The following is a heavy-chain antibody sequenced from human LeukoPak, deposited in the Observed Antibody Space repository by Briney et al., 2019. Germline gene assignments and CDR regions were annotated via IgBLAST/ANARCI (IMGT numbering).Heavy chain of an antibody. J-gene: IGHJ4*02. Sequence: GGSLRLSCAASGFTFSSYWMHWVRQAPGKGLVWVSRINSDGSGTSYADSVKGRFTISRDNAKNTLYLQMNSLRAEDTAVYYCAKGGGYSYGYYFDYWGQGTLVTVSS. CDR3: AKGGGYSYGYYFDY. CDR2: INSDGSGT. D-gene: IGHD5-18*01. CDR1: GFTFSSYW. V-gene: IGHV3-74*01.